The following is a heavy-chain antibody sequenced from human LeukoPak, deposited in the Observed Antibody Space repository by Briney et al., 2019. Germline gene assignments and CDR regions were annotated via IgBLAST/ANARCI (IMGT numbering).Heavy chain of an antibody. D-gene: IGHD3-3*01. CDR3: ARDSSTIVGVGMYYYMDV. CDR2: TSWNSGTT. V-gene: IGHV3-9*01. CDR1: GFTLDTYA. Sequence: SLCLSCAVSGFTLDTYAMHCVRQAPRGDLEWVSGTSWNSGTTGYGDSVKGRFTISRDTAKNTMYLQMNSLRAEDTAVYYWARDSSTIVGVGMYYYMDVWGKGTTVTVSS. J-gene: IGHJ6*03.